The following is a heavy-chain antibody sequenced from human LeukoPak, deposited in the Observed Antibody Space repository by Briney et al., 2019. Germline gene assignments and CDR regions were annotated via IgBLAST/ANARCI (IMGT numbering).Heavy chain of an antibody. D-gene: IGHD5-18*01. J-gene: IGHJ3*02. CDR1: GFTFSTYG. CDR2: ISSSGGNT. V-gene: IGHV3-23*01. CDR3: ARARSSYGYGDAFDI. Sequence: GGSLRLSCRASGFTFSTYGMSWVRQAPGKGLEWVSAISSSGGNTYYADSVKGQFTISRDNSKNTLYLQMNSLRAEDTAVYYCARARSSYGYGDAFDIWGQGTMVTVSS.